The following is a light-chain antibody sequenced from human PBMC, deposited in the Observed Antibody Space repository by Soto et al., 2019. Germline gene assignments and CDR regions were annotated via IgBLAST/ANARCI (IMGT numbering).Light chain of an antibody. V-gene: IGLV1-40*01. J-gene: IGLJ3*02. CDR2: GDN. CDR3: QTFDSSLTISWV. Sequence: QSVLTQPPSVSGAPGQRVTISCTGSSSNIGRGYDVHWYQPVPGSAPRLLLSGDNTRPSGVPDRFSGSRSGTSASLAITGLQAEDEADYYCQTFDSSLTISWVFGGGTKVTVL. CDR1: SSNIGRGYD.